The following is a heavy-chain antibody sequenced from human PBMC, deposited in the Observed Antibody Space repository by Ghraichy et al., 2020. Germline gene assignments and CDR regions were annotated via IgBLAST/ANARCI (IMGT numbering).Heavy chain of an antibody. CDR3: ARGRNYFDY. CDR1: RFTFSDSY. Sequence: GGSLRLSCAASRFTFSDSYMTWIRQAPGKGLEWISYISSTSNTIHYADSVEGRFTISRDNAKNSLYLQMNSLRAEDTAVYYCARGRNYFDYWGQGTLVTVSS. CDR2: ISSTSNTI. J-gene: IGHJ4*02. V-gene: IGHV3-11*04.